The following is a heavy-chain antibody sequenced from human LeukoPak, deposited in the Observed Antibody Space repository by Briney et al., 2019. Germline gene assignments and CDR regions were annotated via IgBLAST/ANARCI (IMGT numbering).Heavy chain of an antibody. J-gene: IGHJ6*02. CDR2: MNQDGSEK. CDR3: ATYTHWVAGDV. CDR1: GFTFSEPW. Sequence: GGSLRLSCAASGFTFSEPWMSWVRRAPGKGLEWVANMNQDGSEKDYVDSVKGRFTISRDNARESLYLQMSSLRAEDTAVYYCATYTHWVAGDVWGHGTTVTVSS. D-gene: IGHD3-16*01. V-gene: IGHV3-7*01.